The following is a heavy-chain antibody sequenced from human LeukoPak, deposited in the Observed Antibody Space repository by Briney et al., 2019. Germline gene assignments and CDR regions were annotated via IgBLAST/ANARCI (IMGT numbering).Heavy chain of an antibody. CDR1: GFTFSSYW. CDR2: INTDGSST. D-gene: IGHD4-11*01. V-gene: IGHV3-74*01. J-gene: IGHJ4*02. CDR3: AGARTPTLKASSIGY. Sequence: GGSLRLSCAASGFTFSSYWMHWVRQAPGKGLVWVSRINTDGSSTSYADSVKGRFTISRDNAKNTLYLQMNSLRAEDTAVYYCAGARTPTLKASSIGYWGQGTLVTVSS.